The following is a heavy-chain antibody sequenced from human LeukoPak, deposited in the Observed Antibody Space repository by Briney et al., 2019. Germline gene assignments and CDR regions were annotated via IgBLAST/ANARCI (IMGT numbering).Heavy chain of an antibody. Sequence: GGSLRLSCAASGFTFSSYGMHWVRQAPGKGLEWVSSISSSSSYIYYADSVKGRFTISRDNAKNSLYLQMNSLRAEDTAVYYCARELGYYDSRATTGWGQGTLVTVSS. CDR3: ARELGYYDSRATTG. CDR2: ISSSSSYI. J-gene: IGHJ4*02. V-gene: IGHV3-21*01. CDR1: GFTFSSYG. D-gene: IGHD3-22*01.